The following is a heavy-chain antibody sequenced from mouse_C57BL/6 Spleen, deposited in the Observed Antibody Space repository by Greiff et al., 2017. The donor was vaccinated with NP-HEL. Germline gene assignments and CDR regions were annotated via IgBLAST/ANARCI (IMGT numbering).Heavy chain of an antibody. CDR1: GYTFTDYE. CDR3: TRSSSGEGFAY. D-gene: IGHD3-2*02. CDR2: IDPETGGT. Sequence: QVQLQQSGAELVRPGASVTLSCKASGYTFTDYEMHWVKQTPVHGLEWIGAIDPETGGTAYNQKFKGKAILTADKSSSTAYMELRSLTSEDSAVYYWTRSSSGEGFAYWGQGTLVTVSA. J-gene: IGHJ3*01. V-gene: IGHV1-15*01.